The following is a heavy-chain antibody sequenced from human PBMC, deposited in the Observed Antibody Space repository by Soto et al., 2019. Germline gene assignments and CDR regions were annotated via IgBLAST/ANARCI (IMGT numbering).Heavy chain of an antibody. J-gene: IGHJ1*01. Sequence: QVQLEQSGAEVKKPGASVKVSCKASGYIFTAYSMHWVRRAPGQGLQWMGVVNPSGGSTNYAQKFQGRITLTRDTSRNTFYMDLSSLTSEDTDVYYCAREENCSDGICYSEYFQRWGQGTLVTVSS. D-gene: IGHD2-15*01. CDR2: VNPSGGST. CDR1: GYIFTAYS. CDR3: AREENCSDGICYSEYFQR. V-gene: IGHV1-46*01.